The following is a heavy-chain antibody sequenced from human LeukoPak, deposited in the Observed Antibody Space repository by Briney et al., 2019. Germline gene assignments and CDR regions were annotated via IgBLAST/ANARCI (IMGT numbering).Heavy chain of an antibody. CDR3: ADPDAFDI. J-gene: IGHJ3*02. V-gene: IGHV3-30*03. CDR1: GFTFSSYG. Sequence: PGRSLRLSCAASGFTFSSYGMHWVRQAPGKGLEWVAVISYDGSNKYYADSVKGRFTISRDNSKNTLYLQMNSLRAEDTAVYYCADPDAFDIWGQGTMVTVSS. CDR2: ISYDGSNK.